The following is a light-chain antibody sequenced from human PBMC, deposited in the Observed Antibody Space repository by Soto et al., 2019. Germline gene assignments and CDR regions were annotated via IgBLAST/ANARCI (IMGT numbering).Light chain of an antibody. J-gene: IGKJ1*01. CDR2: KAS. CDR3: QHYNSYSEA. Sequence: DIQMTQSPPTLPGAVGDRVTIICRASHTISSWLAWYQQKPGKAPKLLIYKASTLKSGVPSRFSGSGSGTEFTLTISSLQPDDFATYYCQHYNSYSEAFGQGTKVDNK. V-gene: IGKV1-5*03. CDR1: HTISSW.